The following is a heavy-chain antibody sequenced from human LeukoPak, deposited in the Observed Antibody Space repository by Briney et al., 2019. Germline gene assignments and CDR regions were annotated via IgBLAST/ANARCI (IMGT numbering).Heavy chain of an antibody. V-gene: IGHV3-48*01. CDR3: ARDGGYRGYDADC. CDR2: ISDSGAM. CDR1: GFTFSTYS. Sequence: GGSLRLSCAPSGFTFSTYSMKWVRQAPGKGLEWVSYISDSGAMYYADSVRGRFTISRENAQNSLFLQMNSLRAEDTAVYYCARDGGYRGYDADCWGQGTLVTVSS. J-gene: IGHJ4*02. D-gene: IGHD5-12*01.